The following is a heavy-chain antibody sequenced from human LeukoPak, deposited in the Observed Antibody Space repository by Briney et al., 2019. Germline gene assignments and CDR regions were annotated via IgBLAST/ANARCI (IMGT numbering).Heavy chain of an antibody. CDR1: GYTFTSYG. Sequence: ASVKVSCKASGYTFTSYGISWVRQAPGLGLEWMGWISAYNGNTNHAQKLQGRVTMTTDTSTSTAYMELRSLRSDDTAVYYCARVYSGYDSAYFDYWGQGTLVTVSS. D-gene: IGHD5-12*01. J-gene: IGHJ4*02. CDR2: ISAYNGNT. CDR3: ARVYSGYDSAYFDY. V-gene: IGHV1-18*01.